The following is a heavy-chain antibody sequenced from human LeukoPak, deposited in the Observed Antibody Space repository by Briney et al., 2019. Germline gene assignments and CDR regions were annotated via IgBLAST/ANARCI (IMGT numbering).Heavy chain of an antibody. CDR2: IKYDGKDR. CDR3: ARDYFRSSWGKFDS. D-gene: IGHD3-16*01. Sequence: GGSLRLSCAASGFMFNDYWVTWVRQAPGKGLEWVANIKYDGKDRSYVDSVKGRFTIYRDNAKNSLYLQMNSLRAEDTAVYYCARDYFRSSWGKFDSWGQGTLVTVSS. CDR1: GFMFNDYW. V-gene: IGHV3-7*01. J-gene: IGHJ4*02.